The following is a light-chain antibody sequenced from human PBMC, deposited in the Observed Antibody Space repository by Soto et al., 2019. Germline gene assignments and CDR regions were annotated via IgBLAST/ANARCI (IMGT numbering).Light chain of an antibody. CDR3: KQNDSSPYT. V-gene: IGKV1-39*01. CDR1: QRISNY. CDR2: AAS. Sequence: DIQMTQSPSSLSASVGDSVTIACRASQRISNYLNWYQQKPGRAPDLLIFAASILHSGVPSRFSVSGYGTNDTLTISTLQPEDFETYDGKQNDSSPYTFGQGTKLEI. J-gene: IGKJ2*01.